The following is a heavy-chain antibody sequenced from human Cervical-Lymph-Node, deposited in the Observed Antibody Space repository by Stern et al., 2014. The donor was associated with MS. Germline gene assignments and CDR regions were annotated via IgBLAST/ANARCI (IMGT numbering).Heavy chain of an antibody. CDR2: ISHEGSKK. V-gene: IGHV3-30*09. J-gene: IGHJ4*02. Sequence: VQLVESGGGVVQPGRSLRLSCAASGFTFSNFAVHWVRQAPGKGLEWVAVISHEGSKKYFADSVRGRFDISRDNLNSTMYLQMDSLRTEDTALYYCTRDRLGTTGWYGNFAYWGQGTPVTVSS. CDR1: GFTFSNFA. D-gene: IGHD6-19*01. CDR3: TRDRLGTTGWYGNFAY.